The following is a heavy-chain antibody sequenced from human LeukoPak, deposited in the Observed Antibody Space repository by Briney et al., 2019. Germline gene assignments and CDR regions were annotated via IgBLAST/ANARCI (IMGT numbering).Heavy chain of an antibody. CDR3: ARSLGATTGYYYYYYMDV. D-gene: IGHD1-26*01. Sequence: SVKVSCKASRGTFSSYTISWVRQAPGQGLELMGRIIPILGIANYAQKFQGRVTITADKSTSTAYMELSSLRSEDTAVYYCARSLGATTGYYYYYYMDVWGKGTTVTVSS. CDR2: IIPILGIA. J-gene: IGHJ6*03. CDR1: RGTFSSYT. V-gene: IGHV1-69*02.